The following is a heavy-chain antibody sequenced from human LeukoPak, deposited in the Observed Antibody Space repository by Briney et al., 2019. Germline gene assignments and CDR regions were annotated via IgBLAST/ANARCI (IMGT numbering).Heavy chain of an antibody. Sequence: ASVKVSCKASGYTFTSYGVSWVRQAPGQGLEWMGWISAYNGNTNYAQKLQGRVTMTTDTSTSTAYMELRSLRSDDTAVYYCARVDSSGYEFDYWGQGTLVTVSS. J-gene: IGHJ4*02. CDR3: ARVDSSGYEFDY. V-gene: IGHV1-18*01. D-gene: IGHD3-22*01. CDR2: ISAYNGNT. CDR1: GYTFTSYG.